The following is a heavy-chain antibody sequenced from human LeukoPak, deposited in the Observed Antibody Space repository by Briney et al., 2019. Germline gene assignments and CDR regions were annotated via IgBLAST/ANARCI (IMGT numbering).Heavy chain of an antibody. CDR1: GFSFSSYW. Sequence: GGSLRLSCASSGFSFSSYWMSWVRQAPGKGLEWVATIRQDGSEKHYVDSVKGRFTISRDNAENSLYLQMNSLRADDTAVYYCARGCSSASCPYYFESWGQGTLVPVSS. CDR3: ARGCSSASCPYYFES. CDR2: IRQDGSEK. D-gene: IGHD2-2*01. V-gene: IGHV3-7*03. J-gene: IGHJ4*02.